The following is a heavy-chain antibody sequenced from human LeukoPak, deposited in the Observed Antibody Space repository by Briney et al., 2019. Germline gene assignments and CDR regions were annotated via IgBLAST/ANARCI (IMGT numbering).Heavy chain of an antibody. CDR1: GGSISTYY. CDR3: ARWFRGYRDAFDI. V-gene: IGHV4-39*01. Sequence: SETLSLTCTVSGGSISTYYWGWIRQPPGKGLEWIGSIYYSGSTYYNPSLKSRVTISVDTSKNQFSLKLTSVTAADTAMYYCARWFRGYRDAFDIWGQGTLVTVSS. CDR2: IYYSGST. D-gene: IGHD5-18*01. J-gene: IGHJ3*02.